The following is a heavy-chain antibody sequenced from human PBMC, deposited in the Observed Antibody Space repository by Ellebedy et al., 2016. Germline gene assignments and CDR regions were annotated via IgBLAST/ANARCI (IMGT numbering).Heavy chain of an antibody. D-gene: IGHD3-16*01. Sequence: GGSLRLSCAASGFTFSTYSMNWVRQAPGKGLEWVSYISSSSSGIFYGDSVKGRFTISRDNTQYSLYLQMNSLRAEDTAVYYCTRDLNWAPDYWGQGTLVTVSS. CDR2: ISSSSSGI. CDR3: TRDLNWAPDY. CDR1: GFTFSTYS. V-gene: IGHV3-48*04. J-gene: IGHJ4*02.